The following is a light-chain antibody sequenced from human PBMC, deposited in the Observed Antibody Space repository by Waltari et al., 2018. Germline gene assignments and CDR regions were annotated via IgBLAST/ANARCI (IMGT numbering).Light chain of an antibody. Sequence: DIQMTQSPSSLSASIGDRVTITCRASRNIGKYLNWYQQKPGKAPKLLIFGASTLQSGVPSRFSASGSGTHFTFTIDSLLREDFATYCCQQSSRAFGQGTKVESK. CDR3: QQSSRA. J-gene: IGKJ1*01. CDR1: RNIGKY. CDR2: GAS. V-gene: IGKV1-39*01.